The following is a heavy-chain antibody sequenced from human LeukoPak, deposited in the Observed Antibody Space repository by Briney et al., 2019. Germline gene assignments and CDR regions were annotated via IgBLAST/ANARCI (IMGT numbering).Heavy chain of an antibody. J-gene: IGHJ3*02. CDR1: GYTFNNYG. D-gene: IGHD4-17*01. Sequence: ASVKVSCKASGYTFNNYGVSWVRQAPGQGLEWMGWISTYNGNTNYAQKFQGRGTVTTDTSTSTAYMELRSLRFDDTAVYYCATTGDGFDIWGQGTMVRVSS. V-gene: IGHV1-18*01. CDR2: ISTYNGNT. CDR3: ATTGDGFDI.